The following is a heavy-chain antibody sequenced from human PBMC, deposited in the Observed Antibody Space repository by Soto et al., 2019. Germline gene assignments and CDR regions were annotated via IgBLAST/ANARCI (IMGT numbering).Heavy chain of an antibody. Sequence: QVQMVQSGAEVKNPGASVKVSCKAFGYTFTTYGISWVRQAPGQGLEWMGWINPYNHNTYYAQKIQGRVTMTTDTSTSTAYMELRSLRSDDSAIYYCARAEKWVTGNMGGYWGQGTLVTVYS. J-gene: IGHJ4*02. D-gene: IGHD1-20*01. V-gene: IGHV1-18*04. CDR1: GYTFTTYG. CDR2: INPYNHNT. CDR3: ARAEKWVTGNMGGY.